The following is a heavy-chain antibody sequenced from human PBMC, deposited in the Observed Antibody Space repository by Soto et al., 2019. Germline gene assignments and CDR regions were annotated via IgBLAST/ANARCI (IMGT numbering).Heavy chain of an antibody. Sequence: EVQLLESGGGLVQPGGSLRLSCAASGFTFSSYAMSWVRKAPGKGREWVSAISGSGGSTYYADSGKGRFTISRDNSKNTLYLQMNSLRAEDTAVYYCAKDADYGDYSVDYWGQGTLVTVSS. CDR1: GFTFSSYA. CDR3: AKDADYGDYSVDY. J-gene: IGHJ4*02. D-gene: IGHD4-17*01. V-gene: IGHV3-23*01. CDR2: ISGSGGST.